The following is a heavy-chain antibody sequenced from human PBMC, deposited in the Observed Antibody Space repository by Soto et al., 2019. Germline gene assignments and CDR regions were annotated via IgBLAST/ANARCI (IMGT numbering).Heavy chain of an antibody. CDR2: IYYSGST. CDR1: GGPISSYD. V-gene: IGHV4-59*01. Sequence: PXETLSLNCTFSGGPISSYDWSWILQPPGKGLEWIGYIYYSGSTNYNPSLKSRVTISVDTSKNQFSLKLSSVTAADTAVYYFARGQEGPADGTSYNWFDPCAQGTLVTVSS. J-gene: IGHJ5*02. D-gene: IGHD6-13*01. CDR3: ARGQEGPADGTSYNWFDP.